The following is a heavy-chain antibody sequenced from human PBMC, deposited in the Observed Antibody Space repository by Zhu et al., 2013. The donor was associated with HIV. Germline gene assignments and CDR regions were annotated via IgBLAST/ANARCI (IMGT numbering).Heavy chain of an antibody. Sequence: VQLVESGGGLVQPGRSLRLSCTASGFTFGDYAMSWVRQAPGKGLEWVGFIRSKAYGGTTEYAASVKGRFTISRDDSKSIAYLQMNSLKTEDTAVYYCTRAVTYYFDYWGQGTLVTVSS. CDR2: IRSKAYGGTT. CDR1: GFTFGDYA. V-gene: IGHV3-49*04. J-gene: IGHJ4*02. CDR3: TRAVTYYFDY. D-gene: IGHD2-21*02.